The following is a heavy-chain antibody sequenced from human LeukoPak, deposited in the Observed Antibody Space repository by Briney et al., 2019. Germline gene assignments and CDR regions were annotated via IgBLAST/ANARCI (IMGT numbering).Heavy chain of an antibody. CDR1: GFTFSSYG. J-gene: IGHJ4*02. D-gene: IGHD3-10*01. CDR3: ARDVYYFGSGSLDY. Sequence: PGGSLRLSCAASGFTFSSYGMSWVRQAPGKGLEWVSAISGSGGSTYYADSVKGRFTISRDNSKNTLYLQMNSLRAEDTAVYYCARDVYYFGSGSLDYWGQGTLVTVSS. CDR2: ISGSGGST. V-gene: IGHV3-23*01.